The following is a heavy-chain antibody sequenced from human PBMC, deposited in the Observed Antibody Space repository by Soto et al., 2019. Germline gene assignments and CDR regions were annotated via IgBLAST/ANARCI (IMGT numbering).Heavy chain of an antibody. D-gene: IGHD6-6*01. J-gene: IGHJ4*02. Sequence: GESLKISCEAYGYSFTGYWIAWVRQMPGRGLEWMGIIWPDDSEIRYSPSFQGQVTMSVDKSISTVYLQWSSLKASDTAMCFCARQIVSSSKPYSLDHWGQGTLVTSPQ. CDR2: IWPDDSEI. CDR1: GYSFTGYW. CDR3: ARQIVSSSKPYSLDH. V-gene: IGHV5-51*01.